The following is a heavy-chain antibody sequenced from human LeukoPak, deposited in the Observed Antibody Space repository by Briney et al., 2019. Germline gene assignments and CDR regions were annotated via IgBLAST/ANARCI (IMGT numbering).Heavy chain of an antibody. CDR3: VKDRKQWLAYYYYYGMDV. CDR2: ISYDGSNK. J-gene: IGHJ6*02. CDR1: GFTFSSYG. Sequence: GGSLRLSCAASGFTFSSYGMHWVRQAPGKGLEWVAVISYDGSNKYYADSVKGRFTISRDNSKNTLYLQMNSLRAEDTAVYYCVKDRKQWLAYYYYYGMDVWGQGTTVTVSS. V-gene: IGHV3-30*18. D-gene: IGHD6-19*01.